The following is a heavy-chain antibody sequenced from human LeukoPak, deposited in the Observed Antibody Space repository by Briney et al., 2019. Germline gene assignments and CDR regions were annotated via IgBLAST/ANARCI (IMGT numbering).Heavy chain of an antibody. CDR1: GGSISSYY. Sequence: SETLSLTCSISGGSISSYYWSWIRQPAGKGLEWIGRIYTSGSTNYNPSLKSRVTMSVDTSKNQFSLKLSSVTAADTAVYYCARGIRGYNWFDPWGQGTLVTVSS. CDR3: ARGIRGYNWFDP. D-gene: IGHD3-3*02. V-gene: IGHV4-4*07. J-gene: IGHJ5*02. CDR2: IYTSGST.